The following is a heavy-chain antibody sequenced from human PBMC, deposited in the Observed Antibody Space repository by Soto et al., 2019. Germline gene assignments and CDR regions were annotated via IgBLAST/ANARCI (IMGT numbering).Heavy chain of an antibody. J-gene: IGHJ5*02. CDR3: ARRWMVRGVMNWFDP. D-gene: IGHD3-10*01. Sequence: QVQLQESGPGLVKPSGTLSLTCAVSGGSISSSNWWSWVRQPPGKGLEWIGEIYHSGSTNYNPSLKCRVTISIDKSTNQFSLKLSSVTAADTAVYYCARRWMVRGVMNWFDPWGQGTLVTVSS. CDR1: GGSISSSNW. CDR2: IYHSGST. V-gene: IGHV4-4*02.